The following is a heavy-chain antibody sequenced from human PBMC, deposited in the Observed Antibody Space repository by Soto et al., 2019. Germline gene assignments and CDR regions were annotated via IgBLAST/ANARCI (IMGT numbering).Heavy chain of an antibody. CDR3: AKDFTKAFDS. CDR2: ISYDGSNK. J-gene: IGHJ3*02. V-gene: IGHV3-30*18. Sequence: PGGSLRLSCAASGFTFSSYGMHWVRQAPGKGLEWVAVISYDGSNKYYADSVKGRFTISRDNSKNTLYLQMNSLRAEDTAVYYCAKDFTKAFDSWAQGTMVTVSS. D-gene: IGHD2-8*01. CDR1: GFTFSSYG.